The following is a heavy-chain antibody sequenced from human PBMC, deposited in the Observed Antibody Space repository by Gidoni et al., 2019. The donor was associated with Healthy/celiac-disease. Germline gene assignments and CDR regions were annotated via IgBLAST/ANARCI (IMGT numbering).Heavy chain of an antibody. CDR2: IYYSGST. J-gene: IGHJ4*02. Sequence: QVQLQESGPGLVKPSETLSLTCTVSGGSISSSYWSWIRQPPGKGLEWIGYIYYSGSTNYNPSLKSRVTISVDTSKNQFSLKLSSVTAADTAVYYCARRRRGDYMFDYWGQGTLVTVSS. CDR3: ARRRRGDYMFDY. D-gene: IGHD4-17*01. CDR1: GGSISSSY. V-gene: IGHV4-59*08.